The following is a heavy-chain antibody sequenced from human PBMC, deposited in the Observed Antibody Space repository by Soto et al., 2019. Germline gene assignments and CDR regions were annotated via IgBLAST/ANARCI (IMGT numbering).Heavy chain of an antibody. CDR3: TRATYFDL. CDR2: IHGGTGNT. CDR1: GYTLTSYF. D-gene: IGHD5-12*01. V-gene: IGHV1-3*01. Sequence: DSVKVSCKSSGYTLTSYFMHWVRQAPGQRLEWMGWIHGGTGNTKYSQKFQGRVTITRDTSASTVYMELSSLSSEDTAVYYCTRATYFDLWGQGTLVTVSS. J-gene: IGHJ4*02.